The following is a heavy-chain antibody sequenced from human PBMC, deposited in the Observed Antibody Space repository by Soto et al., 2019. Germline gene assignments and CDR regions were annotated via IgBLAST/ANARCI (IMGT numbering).Heavy chain of an antibody. Sequence: ASVKVSCKASGYTFTDFAIHWVRQAPGQSLEWMGWINAGNGDTQYSQNFQGRVTITRDTTATTAYMELSSLRSEDTAVYYCARDHLTIGVTQNWFDPWGQGTLVTVSS. CDR3: ARDHLTIGVTQNWFDP. D-gene: IGHD2-21*02. CDR2: INAGNGDT. V-gene: IGHV1-3*01. J-gene: IGHJ5*02. CDR1: GYTFTDFA.